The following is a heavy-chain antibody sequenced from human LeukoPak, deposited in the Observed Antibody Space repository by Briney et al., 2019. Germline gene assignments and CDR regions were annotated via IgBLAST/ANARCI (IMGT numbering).Heavy chain of an antibody. CDR2: IIPILGIA. CDR1: GGTFSSYA. V-gene: IGHV1-69*04. Sequence: SVKVSCKASGGTFSSYAMSWVRQAPGQGLEWTGRIIPILGIANYAQKFQGRVTITADKSTSTAYMELSSLRSEDTAVYYCARLARREQWLIDYWGQGTLVTVSS. D-gene: IGHD6-19*01. J-gene: IGHJ4*02. CDR3: ARLARREQWLIDY.